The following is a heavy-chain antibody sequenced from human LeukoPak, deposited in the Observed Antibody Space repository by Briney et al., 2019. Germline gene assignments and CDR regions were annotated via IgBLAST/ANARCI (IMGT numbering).Heavy chain of an antibody. V-gene: IGHV3-30*02. CDR3: AKGKVVPRPRFGLDP. Sequence: GGSLRLSCAASGFTFSSYGMHWVRQAPGKGLEWVAFIRYDGSNKYYADSVKGRFTISRDNSKNTLYLQMNSLRAEDTAVYYCAKGKVVPRPRFGLDPWGQESLLTVSP. CDR1: GFTFSSYG. CDR2: IRYDGSNK. J-gene: IGHJ5*02. D-gene: IGHD2-2*01.